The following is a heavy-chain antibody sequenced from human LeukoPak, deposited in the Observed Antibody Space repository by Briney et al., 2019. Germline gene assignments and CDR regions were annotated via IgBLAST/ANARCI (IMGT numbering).Heavy chain of an antibody. J-gene: IGHJ6*03. D-gene: IGHD5-18*01. V-gene: IGHV3-7*01. Sequence: GRSLRLSCAASGFTFSRFWMSWVRQAPGKGLEWVANIKQDGRDKYYVDSVKGRFTISRDNAKNSLYLQMNSLRAEDTAVYYCARAIGHLWSIYYYSYMDVWGKGTTVTVSS. CDR1: GFTFSRFW. CDR2: IKQDGRDK. CDR3: ARAIGHLWSIYYYSYMDV.